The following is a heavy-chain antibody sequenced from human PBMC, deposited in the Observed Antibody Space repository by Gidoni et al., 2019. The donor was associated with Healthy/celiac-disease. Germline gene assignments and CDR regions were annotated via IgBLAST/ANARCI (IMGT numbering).Heavy chain of an antibody. CDR3: AREIVYCSGGGCVQAPYYYYYGMDV. CDR1: GFTFRSYS. Sequence: EVQLVESGGGLVKPGGSLRLSCAASGFTFRSYSMNWVRQAPGKGLEWVSSISSSSSYIYHADSVKGRFTISRDNAKNSLYLQMNSLRAEDTAVYYCAREIVYCSGGGCVQAPYYYYYGMDVWGQGTTVTVSS. J-gene: IGHJ6*02. V-gene: IGHV3-21*01. CDR2: ISSSSSYI. D-gene: IGHD2-15*01.